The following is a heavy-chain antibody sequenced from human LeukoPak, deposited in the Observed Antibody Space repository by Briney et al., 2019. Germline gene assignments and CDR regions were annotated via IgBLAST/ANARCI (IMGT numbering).Heavy chain of an antibody. CDR1: GFTFSTYG. V-gene: IGHV3-30*03. D-gene: IGHD3/OR15-3a*01. J-gene: IGHJ4*02. Sequence: PGGSLRLSCAASGFTFSTYGMHWVRQAPGKGLEWVAVISYDGSDKYYADSGKGRFTISRDNSKNTLYLQMNSLRTEDTAVYYCARDGTGRLYLEYWGQGVLVTVSS. CDR3: ARDGTGRLYLEY. CDR2: ISYDGSDK.